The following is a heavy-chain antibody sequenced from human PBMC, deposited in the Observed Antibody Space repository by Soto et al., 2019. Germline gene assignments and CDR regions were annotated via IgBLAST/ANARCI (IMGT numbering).Heavy chain of an antibody. CDR1: GFTFSSYG. CDR3: ARGDSSSSIHFLDN. D-gene: IGHD2-2*01. J-gene: IGHJ4*02. Sequence: GGSLRLSCAASGFTFSSYGMHWVRQAPGKGLEWVAVISYDGSNKYYADSVKGRFTISRDNSKNTLYLQMNSLRVEDTALYYCARGDSSSSIHFLDNWCQGTLVTVSS. V-gene: IGHV3-30*03. CDR2: ISYDGSNK.